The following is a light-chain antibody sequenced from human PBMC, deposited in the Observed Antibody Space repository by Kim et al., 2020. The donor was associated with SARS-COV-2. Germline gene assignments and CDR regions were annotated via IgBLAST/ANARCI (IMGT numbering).Light chain of an antibody. J-gene: IGKJ1*01. CDR2: GAF. V-gene: IGKV3-20*01. CDR3: QYYGPSPPWT. Sequence: PGERATLSCRASVSVISTYLAWYQQKTGQAPRLLIYGAFTRATGIPDRFSGARSGTDFSLIISRLEPEDFAVYYCQYYGPSPPWTFGQGTKVDIK. CDR1: VSVISTY.